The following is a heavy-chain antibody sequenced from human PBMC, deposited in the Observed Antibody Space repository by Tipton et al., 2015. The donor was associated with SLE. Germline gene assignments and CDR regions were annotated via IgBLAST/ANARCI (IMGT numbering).Heavy chain of an antibody. J-gene: IGHJ5*02. Sequence: GLVKPSETLSLTCNVSGGSISRYYWSWIRQTAGKGLEWIGRIYISGSTKYNPSIKSRVTMSVDTSKNQFSLKLSSVTAADTAMYYCAMGGARYCSGGSCYYFGFDPWGQGTLVTVSS. CDR1: GGSISRYY. CDR3: AMGGARYCSGGSCYYFGFDP. V-gene: IGHV4-4*07. D-gene: IGHD2-15*01. CDR2: IYISGST.